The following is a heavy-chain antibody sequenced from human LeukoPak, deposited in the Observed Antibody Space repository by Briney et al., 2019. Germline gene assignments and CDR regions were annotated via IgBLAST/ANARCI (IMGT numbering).Heavy chain of an antibody. CDR1: GGSFSGYY. CDR3: ARALHYDSSFGFGY. V-gene: IGHV4-34*01. J-gene: IGHJ4*02. Sequence: SETLSLTCAVYGGSFSGYYWSWIRQPPGKGLEWIGEINHSGSTNYNPSLKSRVTISVDTSKNQFSLKLSSVTAADTAVYYCARALHYDSSFGFGYWGQGTLVTVSS. D-gene: IGHD3-22*01. CDR2: INHSGST.